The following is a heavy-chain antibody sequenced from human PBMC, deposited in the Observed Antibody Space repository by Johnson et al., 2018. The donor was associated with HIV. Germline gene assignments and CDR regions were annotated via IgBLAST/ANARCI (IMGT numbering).Heavy chain of an antibody. CDR2: IYRGGAT. CDR3: ARARDWNYGDI. J-gene: IGHJ3*02. CDR1: GFSVSASY. V-gene: IGHV3-66*01. Sequence: VQLVESGGGVVQPGRSLRLSCAASGFSVSASYMSWLRQAPGKALDWVSVIYRGGATYYAASVQGRFTISRDNSKNTLYLQMNSLRAEDTAVYYCARARDWNYGDIWGQGTMVTVSS. D-gene: IGHD1-7*01.